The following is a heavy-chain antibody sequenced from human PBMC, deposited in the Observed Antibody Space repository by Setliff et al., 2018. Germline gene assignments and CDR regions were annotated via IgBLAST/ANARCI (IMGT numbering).Heavy chain of an antibody. D-gene: IGHD2-15*01. Sequence: PSETLSLTCTVTGDTIYNYFWSWIRQSPGTGLEWIGYIHTTESTNYNPSLKSRVTISIDTSKSQFSLNLNSVTAADAAMYYCARGLNSVSWTFTYWGQGTLVT. V-gene: IGHV4-4*08. CDR2: IHTTEST. CDR3: ARGLNSVSWTFTY. J-gene: IGHJ4*02. CDR1: GDTIYNYF.